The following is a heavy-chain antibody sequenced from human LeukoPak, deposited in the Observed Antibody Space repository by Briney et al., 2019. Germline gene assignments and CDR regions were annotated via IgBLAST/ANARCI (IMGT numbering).Heavy chain of an antibody. CDR2: TYYRSKWYN. Sequence: SQTLSLTCAISGDSVSSNSAAWNWIRQSPSRGLEWLGRTYYRSKWYNDYAVSVKIRITINPDTSKNQFSLQLNSVTPEDTAVYYCARDTLLWFGESHPSFDYWGQGTLVTVSS. J-gene: IGHJ4*02. CDR3: ARDTLLWFGESHPSFDY. CDR1: GDSVSSNSAA. V-gene: IGHV6-1*01. D-gene: IGHD3-10*01.